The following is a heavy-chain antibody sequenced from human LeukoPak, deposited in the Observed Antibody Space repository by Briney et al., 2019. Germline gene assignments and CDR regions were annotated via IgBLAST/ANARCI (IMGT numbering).Heavy chain of an antibody. CDR2: ISGSGGST. CDR3: AKGGIAAAGNASEGLDY. D-gene: IGHD6-13*01. Sequence: PGGSLRLSCAASGFTFGSYAMSWVRQAPGKGLEWVSAISGSGGSTYYADSVKGRFTISRDNSKNTLYLRMNSLRAEDTAVYYCAKGGIAAAGNASEGLDYWGQGTLVTVSS. J-gene: IGHJ4*02. V-gene: IGHV3-23*01. CDR1: GFTFGSYA.